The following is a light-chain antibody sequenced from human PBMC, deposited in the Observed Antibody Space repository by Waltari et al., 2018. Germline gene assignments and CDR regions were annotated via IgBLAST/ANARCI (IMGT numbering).Light chain of an antibody. CDR1: RSVTGNY. CDR3: QHYDNSPLT. J-gene: IGKJ1*01. V-gene: IGKV3-20*01. CDR2: GAS. Sequence: EIVLTQSPGTLSLSPGDRATLSCRASRSVTGNYLAWYQQKPDQAPRLLIYGASNRAAGVPDRFSGSGSRTDFTLIISRLEPEDFAVYYCQHYDNSPLTFGQGTKVEIK.